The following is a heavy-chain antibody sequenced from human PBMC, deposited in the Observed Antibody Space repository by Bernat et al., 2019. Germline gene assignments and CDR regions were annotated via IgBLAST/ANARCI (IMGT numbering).Heavy chain of an antibody. V-gene: IGHV3-33*01. D-gene: IGHD4-17*01. Sequence: QGQLEESGGGVVQPGKSLRLSCATSGFNLKDYGMHWVRQAPGKGLEWVAVIWNDGSITFYPESVRGRFTISRDNSRNTLDLQVNSLRADDTAVYYCARGKGSDYKDAFDIWGRGTEVIVSS. CDR2: IWNDGSIT. J-gene: IGHJ3*02. CDR1: GFNLKDYG. CDR3: ARGKGSDYKDAFDI.